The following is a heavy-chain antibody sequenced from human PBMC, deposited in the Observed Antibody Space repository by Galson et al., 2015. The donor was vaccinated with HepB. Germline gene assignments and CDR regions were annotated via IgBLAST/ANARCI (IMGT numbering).Heavy chain of an antibody. Sequence: SLRLSCAASGFIFSNSWMSWVRQAPGKGLEWVANIKRDGSEKNYMDFVKGRFTNSRDNAKNSLYLQMSSLRAEDTAVYYCARGGGFADIWGQGTLVTVSS. CDR1: GFIFSNSW. J-gene: IGHJ4*02. V-gene: IGHV3-7*01. D-gene: IGHD4-23*01. CDR2: IKRDGSEK. CDR3: ARGGGFADI.